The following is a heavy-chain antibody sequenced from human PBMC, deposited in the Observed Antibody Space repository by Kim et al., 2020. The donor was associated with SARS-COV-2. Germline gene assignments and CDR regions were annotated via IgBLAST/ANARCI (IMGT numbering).Heavy chain of an antibody. CDR3: AATYYYGSGSYFSGMDV. V-gene: IGHV1-58*01. CDR2: IVVGSGNT. Sequence: SVKVSCKASGFTFTSSAVQWVRQARGQRLEWIGWIVVGSGNTNYAQKFQERVTITRDMSTSTAYMELSSLRSEDTAVYYCAATYYYGSGSYFSGMDVWGQGTTVTVSS. CDR1: GFTFTSSA. J-gene: IGHJ6*02. D-gene: IGHD3-10*01.